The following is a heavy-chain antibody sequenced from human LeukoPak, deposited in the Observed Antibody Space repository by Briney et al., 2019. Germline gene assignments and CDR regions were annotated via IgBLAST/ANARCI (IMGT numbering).Heavy chain of an antibody. V-gene: IGHV3-30*02. CDR3: TNFDY. CDR2: INHDGTNT. Sequence: GGSLRLSCTASGLTFSSSGMHWVRQAPGKGLDWVSLINHDGTNTFYADSVKGRFTNSRDNSQNTLYLQMNSLRGEDTAVYYCTNFDYWGQGTLVTVSS. CDR1: GLTFSSSG. J-gene: IGHJ4*02.